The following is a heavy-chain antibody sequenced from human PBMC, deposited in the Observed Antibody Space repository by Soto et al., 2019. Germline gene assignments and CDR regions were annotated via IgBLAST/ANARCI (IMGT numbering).Heavy chain of an antibody. D-gene: IGHD3-10*01. V-gene: IGHV4-59*08. J-gene: IGHJ2*01. CDR2: IYYSGST. CDR3: ARHVGESVGWYFDL. Sequence: QVQLQESGPGLVKPSETLSLTCTVSGGSISSYYWSWIRQPPGKGLEWIGYIYYSGSTNYNPSLKSRVTISVDTSKNQFSLKLSSVTAADTAVYYCARHVGESVGWYFDLWGRGTLVTVSS. CDR1: GGSISSYY.